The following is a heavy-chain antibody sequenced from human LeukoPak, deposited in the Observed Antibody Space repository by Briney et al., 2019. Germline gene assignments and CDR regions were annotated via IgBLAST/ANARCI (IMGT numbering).Heavy chain of an antibody. D-gene: IGHD6-6*01. CDR1: GGTFSSYA. J-gene: IGHJ3*02. V-gene: IGHV1-69*13. Sequence: ASVKVSCKASGGTFSSYAISWVRQAPGQGLEWMGGIIPIFGTANYAQKFQGRVTITADESTSTDYMELSSLRSEDTAVYYCVSISEGSSSSESAFDIWGQGTMVTVSS. CDR3: VSISEGSSSSESAFDI. CDR2: IIPIFGTA.